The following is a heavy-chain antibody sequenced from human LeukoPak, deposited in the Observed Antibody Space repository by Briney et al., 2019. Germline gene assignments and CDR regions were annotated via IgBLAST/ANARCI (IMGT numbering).Heavy chain of an antibody. Sequence: SETLSLTCAVYGGSFSGYYWSWIRQPPGKGLEWIGEINHSGSTNYNPSLKSRVTISVDTSKNQFSLKLSSVTAADTAVYYCARDRYCSSTSCYGSSRFWFDPWGQGTLVTVSS. D-gene: IGHD2-2*01. CDR2: INHSGST. CDR3: ARDRYCSSTSCYGSSRFWFDP. CDR1: GGSFSGYY. J-gene: IGHJ5*02. V-gene: IGHV4-34*01.